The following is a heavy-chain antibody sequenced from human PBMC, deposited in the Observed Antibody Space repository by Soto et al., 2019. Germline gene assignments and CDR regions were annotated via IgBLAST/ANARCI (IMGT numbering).Heavy chain of an antibody. CDR2: IWYDGSNK. V-gene: IGHV3-33*01. CDR3: ARVTPRGTGYDFWSGYYPLYYYYGMDV. CDR1: GFTFSSYG. D-gene: IGHD3-3*01. Sequence: PGGSLRLSCAASGFTFSSYGMHWVRQAPGKGLEWVAVIWYDGSNKYYADSVKGRFTISRDNSKNTLYLQMNSLRAEDTAVYYCARVTPRGTGYDFWSGYYPLYYYYGMDVWRQGTTVTVSS. J-gene: IGHJ6*02.